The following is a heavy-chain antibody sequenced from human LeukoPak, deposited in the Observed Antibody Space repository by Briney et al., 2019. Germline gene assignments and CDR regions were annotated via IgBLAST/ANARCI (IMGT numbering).Heavy chain of an antibody. CDR3: ARYVLRYFDWLSKPYYFDY. V-gene: IGHV4-61*01. Sequence: SETLSLTCTVSGGSVSSGSYYWSWIRQPPGEGLEWIGYIYYSGSTNYNPSLKSRVTISVDTSKNQFSLKLSSVTAADTAVYYCARYVLRYFDWLSKPYYFDYWGQGTLVTVSS. D-gene: IGHD3-9*01. J-gene: IGHJ4*02. CDR2: IYYSGST. CDR1: GGSVSSGSYY.